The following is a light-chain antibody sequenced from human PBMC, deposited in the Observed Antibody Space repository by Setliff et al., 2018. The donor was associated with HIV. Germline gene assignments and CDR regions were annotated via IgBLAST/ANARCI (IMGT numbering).Light chain of an antibody. Sequence: KSSNIGAGYDVHWYQQLPGTAPKILIYGNSNRPSGVPDRFSGSKSGTSASLAITGLQAEDEADYYCQSYDSSLSGSYVFGTGTKVTVL. V-gene: IGLV1-40*01. CDR2: GNS. CDR3: QSYDSSLSGSYV. J-gene: IGLJ1*01. CDR1: SSNIGAGYD.